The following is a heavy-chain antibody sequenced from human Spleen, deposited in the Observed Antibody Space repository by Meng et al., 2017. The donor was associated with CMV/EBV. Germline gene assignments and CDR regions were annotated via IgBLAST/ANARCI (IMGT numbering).Heavy chain of an antibody. V-gene: IGHV4-4*07. CDR3: ARAGDCSSTSCYEFDY. CDR1: GGTIISYY. J-gene: IGHJ4*02. Sequence: QEAGPGRGSPSDPRSFPCTVLGGTIISYYWSWFRQPAGKGLEWFGRIYTSGSTNYNPSLKSRVTMSVDTSKIQFSLNLSSVTAADTAVYYCARAGDCSSTSCYEFDYWGQGTLVTVSS. D-gene: IGHD2-2*01. CDR2: IYTSGST.